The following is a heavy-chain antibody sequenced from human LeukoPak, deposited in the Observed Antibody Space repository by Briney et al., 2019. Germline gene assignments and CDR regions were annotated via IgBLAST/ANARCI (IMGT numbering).Heavy chain of an antibody. CDR3: AKHSSIAALLILDY. V-gene: IGHV3-53*01. J-gene: IGHJ4*02. CDR1: GFTVSSNY. CDR2: IYSGGST. Sequence: GGSLRLSCAASGFTVSSNYMSWVRQAPGKGLEWVSVIYSGGSTYYADSVKGRFTISRDNSKNTLYLQMNSLRAEDTAVYYCAKHSSIAALLILDYWGQGTLVTVSS. D-gene: IGHD6-6*01.